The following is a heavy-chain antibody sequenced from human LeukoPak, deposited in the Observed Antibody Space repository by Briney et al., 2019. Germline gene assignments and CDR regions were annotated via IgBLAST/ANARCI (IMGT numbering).Heavy chain of an antibody. D-gene: IGHD6-6*01. CDR2: INPTKGGT. J-gene: IGHJ4*02. Sequence: ASVKVSCKASGYTFTSYGISWVRQAPGQGLEWMGWINPTKGGTKYAPKFQGRVTMTRDMSISTVFLEMTNLTSDDTGVFYWAREVDMDLGTSSSDYWGQGTLVTVSS. CDR1: GYTFTSYG. CDR3: AREVDMDLGTSSSDY. V-gene: IGHV1-2*02.